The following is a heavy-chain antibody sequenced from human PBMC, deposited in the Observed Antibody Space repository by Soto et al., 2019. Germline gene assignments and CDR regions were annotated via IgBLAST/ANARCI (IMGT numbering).Heavy chain of an antibody. Sequence: PSETLSLTCTVSGGSISSSSYYWGWIRQPPGKGLEWIGGIYYSGSTYYNPSLKSRVTISVDTSKNQFSLKLSSVTAADTAAYYCASLLKMVRGVILYYFDYWGQGTLVTVSS. CDR1: GGSISSSSYY. CDR3: ASLLKMVRGVILYYFDY. D-gene: IGHD3-10*01. J-gene: IGHJ4*02. CDR2: IYYSGST. V-gene: IGHV4-39*01.